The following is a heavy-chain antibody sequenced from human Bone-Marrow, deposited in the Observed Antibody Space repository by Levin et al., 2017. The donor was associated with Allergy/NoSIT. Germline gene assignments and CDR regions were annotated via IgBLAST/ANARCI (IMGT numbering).Heavy chain of an antibody. CDR3: AKDSNYFDSSGYSENFDY. V-gene: IGHV3-23*01. CDR1: GFTFSSYA. J-gene: IGHJ4*02. D-gene: IGHD3-22*01. CDR2: ISHSGGDT. Sequence: GGSLRLSCAASGFTFSSYAISWVRQAPGKGLDWVSTISHSGGDTYYADSVKGRFTISRDNSKNTLYLQMNSLRAEDTAVYYCAKDSNYFDSSGYSENFDYWGQGTLVTVSS.